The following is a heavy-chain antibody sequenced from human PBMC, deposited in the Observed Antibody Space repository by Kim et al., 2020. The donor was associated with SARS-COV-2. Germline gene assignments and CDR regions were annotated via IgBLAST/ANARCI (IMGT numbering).Heavy chain of an antibody. CDR3: ARGLKVSSGWFDP. J-gene: IGHJ5*02. CDR2: INHSGST. V-gene: IGHV4-34*01. CDR1: GGSFSGYY. Sequence: SETLSLTCAVYGGSFSGYYWSWIRQPPGKGLEWIGEINHSGSTNYNPSLKSRVTISVDTSKNQFSLKLSSVTAADTAVYYCARGLKVSSGWFDPWGQGTLVTVSS. D-gene: IGHD6-6*01.